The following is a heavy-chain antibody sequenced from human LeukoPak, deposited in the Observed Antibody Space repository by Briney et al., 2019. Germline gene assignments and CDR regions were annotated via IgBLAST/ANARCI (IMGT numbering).Heavy chain of an antibody. Sequence: GGSLRLSCTASGFTFGDYAMSWFRRAPGKGLEWVGFIRSKAYGGTAEYAASVRGRFTISRDDSKSIAYLQMNSLKTEDTAVYYCGRLQRNYYHMDVWGKGTTVTVSS. J-gene: IGHJ6*03. CDR2: IRSKAYGGTA. V-gene: IGHV3-49*03. CDR3: GRLQRNYYHMDV. CDR1: GFTFGDYA. D-gene: IGHD6-25*01.